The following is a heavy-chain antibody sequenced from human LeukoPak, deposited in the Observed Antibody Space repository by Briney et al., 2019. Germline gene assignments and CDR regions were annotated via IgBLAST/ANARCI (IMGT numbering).Heavy chain of an antibody. V-gene: IGHV1-46*01. CDR1: GYTFTSYY. CDR3: ASEGFDY. J-gene: IGHJ4*02. Sequence: ASVKVSCKASGYTFTSYYMHWVRQAPGQGLEWMGIINPSGNSTNYAQKFQGRVTMTRDTSTSTVYMELSSLRSDDTAVYYCASEGFDYWGQGTLVTVSS. CDR2: INPSGNST.